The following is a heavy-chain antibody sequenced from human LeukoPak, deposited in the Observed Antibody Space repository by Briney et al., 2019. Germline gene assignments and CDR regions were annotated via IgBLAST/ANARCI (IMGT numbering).Heavy chain of an antibody. V-gene: IGHV1-2*02. CDR1: GYTFTGYY. Sequence: TCKASGYTFTGYYMHWVRQAPGQGLEWMGWINPNSGGTNYAQKFQGRVTMTRDTSISTAYMELSRLRSDDTAVYYCARISGGDWFDPWGQGTLVTVSS. CDR2: INPNSGGT. J-gene: IGHJ5*02. CDR3: ARISGGDWFDP. D-gene: IGHD3-10*01.